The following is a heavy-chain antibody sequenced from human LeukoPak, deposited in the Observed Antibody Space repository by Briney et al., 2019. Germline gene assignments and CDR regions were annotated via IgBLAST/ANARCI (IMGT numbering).Heavy chain of an antibody. CDR1: GFTFSDYY. Sequence: GGSLRLSCAASGFTFSDYYMSWIRQAPGKGLEWVSYISSSGSTIYYADSVKGRFTISRDNAKNSLYLQMNSLRVEDTAVYYCANSGGFGHYYYYGMDVWGQGTTVTVSS. CDR3: ANSGGFGHYYYYGMDV. D-gene: IGHD3-10*01. CDR2: ISSSGSTI. J-gene: IGHJ6*02. V-gene: IGHV3-11*01.